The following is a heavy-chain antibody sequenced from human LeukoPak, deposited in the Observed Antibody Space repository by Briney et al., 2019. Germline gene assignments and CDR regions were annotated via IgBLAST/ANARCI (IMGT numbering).Heavy chain of an antibody. CDR2: ITASGDST. V-gene: IGHV3-23*01. J-gene: IGHJ4*02. Sequence: GGSLRLSCASSGFTTSRYAMSWVRLVPGKRLEWVSTITASGDSTYYADSVKGRFTISRDDSKSTLYLQMDSLRPEDTAVYHCAKNTGGTGYLPLDYWGQGTLVTVSS. CDR1: GFTTSRYA. CDR3: AKNTGGTGYLPLDY. D-gene: IGHD3-9*01.